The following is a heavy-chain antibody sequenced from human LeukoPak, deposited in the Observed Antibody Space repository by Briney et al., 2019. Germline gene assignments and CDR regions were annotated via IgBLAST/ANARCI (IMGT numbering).Heavy chain of an antibody. CDR3: ARRYYYDSSGYDD. J-gene: IGHJ4*02. Sequence: SETLSLTCTVSGGSISSGSYYWSWIRQPAGKGLEWIGRIYTSGSTNYNPSLKSRVAISVDTSKNQFSLKLSSVTAADTAVYYCARRYYYDSSGYDDWGQGTLVTVSS. CDR2: IYTSGST. D-gene: IGHD3-22*01. CDR1: GGSISSGSYY. V-gene: IGHV4-61*02.